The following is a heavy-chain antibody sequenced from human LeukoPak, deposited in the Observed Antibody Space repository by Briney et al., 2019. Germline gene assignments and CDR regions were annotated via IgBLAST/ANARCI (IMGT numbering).Heavy chain of an antibody. V-gene: IGHV4-61*02. CDR1: GGSISSGSYY. D-gene: IGHD1-20*01. J-gene: IGHJ4*02. Sequence: SETLSLTCTVSGGSISSGSYYWSWIRQPAGKGLEWIGRIYTSGSTNYNPSLKSRVTISVDTSKNQFSLKLSSVTAADTAVYYCARDFNLDYFDSWGQGTLVTVSS. CDR2: IYTSGST. CDR3: ARDFNLDYFDS.